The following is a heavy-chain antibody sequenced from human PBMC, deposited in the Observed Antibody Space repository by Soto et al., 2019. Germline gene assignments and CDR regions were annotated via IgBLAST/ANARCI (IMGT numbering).Heavy chain of an antibody. J-gene: IGHJ4*02. CDR2: ISYDGTNK. CDR1: GFTFRNFG. V-gene: IGHV3-30*18. CDR3: AKAVPPFVVVNASDY. Sequence: QVQLVESWGCVVQPGRSLRLSCAASGFTFRNFGMHWVRQAPGKGLEWVAVISYDGTNKYYADSEKGRFTISRDNSKNTLYLQINSLRAEDTAVYYCAKAVPPFVVVNASDYWGQGTLVTVSS. D-gene: IGHD2-21*01.